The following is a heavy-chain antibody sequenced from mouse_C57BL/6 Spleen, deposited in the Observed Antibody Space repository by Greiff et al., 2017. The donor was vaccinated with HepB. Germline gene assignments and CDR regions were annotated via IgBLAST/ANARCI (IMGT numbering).Heavy chain of an antibody. CDR1: GFTFSSYT. CDR3: AENPYYAMDY. CDR2: ISGGGGNT. Sequence: EVQVVESGGGLVKPGGSLKLSCAASGFTFSSYTMSWVRQTPEKRLEWVATISGGGGNTYYPDSVKGRFTISRDNAKNTLYLQMSSLRSEDTALYYCAENPYYAMDYWGQGTSVTVSS. V-gene: IGHV5-9*01. J-gene: IGHJ4*01.